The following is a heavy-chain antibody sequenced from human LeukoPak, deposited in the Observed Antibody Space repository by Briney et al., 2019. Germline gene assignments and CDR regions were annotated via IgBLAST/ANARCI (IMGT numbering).Heavy chain of an antibody. Sequence: GGSLRLSCSASGFIFSTYTMYWVRKAPGKGLENLSVINGDGRTAYYADSVKGRFTISRDNSRNTLYLQMSSLRVEDTAMYYCARDPIIAVAGLDYWGQGTLVTVSS. CDR2: INGDGRTA. CDR1: GFIFSTYT. J-gene: IGHJ4*02. D-gene: IGHD6-19*01. V-gene: IGHV3-64D*06. CDR3: ARDPIIAVAGLDY.